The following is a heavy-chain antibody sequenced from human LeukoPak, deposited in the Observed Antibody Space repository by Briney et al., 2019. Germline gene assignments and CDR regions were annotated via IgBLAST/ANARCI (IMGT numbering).Heavy chain of an antibody. CDR2: ISGSGVST. CDR1: GFTFNIYA. Sequence: QPGGSLRLSCAASGFTFNIYAMTWVRQAPGKGLEWVAAISGSGVSTRDADSVKGRFTISRDNSKNTLYLQMSSLRAEDTAVYYCAKDHMSSPVTYGYSFDSWGQGTLVTVSS. J-gene: IGHJ4*02. D-gene: IGHD5-18*01. CDR3: AKDHMSSPVTYGYSFDS. V-gene: IGHV3-23*01.